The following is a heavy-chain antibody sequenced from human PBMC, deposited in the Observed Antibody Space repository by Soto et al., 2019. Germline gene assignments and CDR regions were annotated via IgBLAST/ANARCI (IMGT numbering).Heavy chain of an antibody. CDR1: GYIFTSYW. V-gene: IGHV5-51*01. CDR2: IYPGDSDT. D-gene: IGHD6-13*01. Sequence: GESLKISCKGSGYIFTSYWIGWVRQMPGKGLGWMGIIYPGDSDTRYSPSFQGQVTISADKSISTAYLQWSSLKASDTAMYYCARRPHQPYSSSPKYYFDYWGQGTLVTVSS. J-gene: IGHJ4*02. CDR3: ARRPHQPYSSSPKYYFDY.